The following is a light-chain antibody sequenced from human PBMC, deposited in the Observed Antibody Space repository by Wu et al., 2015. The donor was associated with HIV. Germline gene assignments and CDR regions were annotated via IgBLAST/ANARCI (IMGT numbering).Light chain of an antibody. J-gene: IGKJ2*01. CDR3: QQYKNYT. Sequence: DIQMTQSPSTLSASVGDRVTITCRASQSISTWLAWYQQKPGKAPNLLIYKASSLESGVPSRFSGSGSGTEFTLTISSLQPDDFATYYCQQYKNYTFGQGTKLE. CDR2: KAS. CDR1: QSISTW. V-gene: IGKV1-5*03.